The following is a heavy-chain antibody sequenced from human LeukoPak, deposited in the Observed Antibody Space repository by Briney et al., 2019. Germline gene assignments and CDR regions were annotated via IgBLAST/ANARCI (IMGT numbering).Heavy chain of an antibody. CDR1: GFTVSSNY. J-gene: IGHJ6*03. D-gene: IGHD3-22*01. V-gene: IGHV3-53*01. Sequence: GGSLRLSCAASGFTVSSNYMSWVRQAPGKGLEWVSVIYSGGSTYYADSVKGRFTISRDNAKNLLYLQMGSLRVEDTAVYYCAKAGGSSGYPDYYYYYMDVWGKGTTVTVSS. CDR2: IYSGGST. CDR3: AKAGGSSGYPDYYYYYMDV.